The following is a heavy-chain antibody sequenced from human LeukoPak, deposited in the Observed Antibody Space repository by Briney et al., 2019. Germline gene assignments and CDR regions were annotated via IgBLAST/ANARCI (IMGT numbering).Heavy chain of an antibody. J-gene: IGHJ6*03. CDR3: ARGRQLWLNYYYYYMDV. D-gene: IGHD5-18*01. Sequence: GGSLRLSCAASGFTFSSYAMSWVRQAPGKGLEWVSAISGSGGSTYYADSVKGRFTISRDNSKNTLYLQMNSLRAEDTAVYYCARGRQLWLNYYYYYMDVWGKGTTVTVSS. CDR2: ISGSGGST. V-gene: IGHV3-23*01. CDR1: GFTFSSYA.